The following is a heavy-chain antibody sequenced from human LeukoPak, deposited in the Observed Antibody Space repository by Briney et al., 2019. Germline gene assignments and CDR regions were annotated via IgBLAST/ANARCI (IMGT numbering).Heavy chain of an antibody. V-gene: IGHV4-34*01. D-gene: IGHD3-10*01. CDR1: GVSFSGYY. J-gene: IGHJ6*03. CDR3: ARDTFLLVRGVAENYYYYYMDV. CDR2: INHSGST. Sequence: PSETLSLTCAVYGVSFSGYYWSWIRQPPGKGLEWIGEINHSGSTNYNPSLKSRVTISVDTSKNQFSLKLSSVTAADTAVYYCARDTFLLVRGVAENYYYYYMDVWGKGTTVTISS.